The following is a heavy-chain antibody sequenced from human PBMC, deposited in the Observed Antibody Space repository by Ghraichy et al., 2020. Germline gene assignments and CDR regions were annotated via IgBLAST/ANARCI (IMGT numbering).Heavy chain of an antibody. D-gene: IGHD2-2*01. CDR3: AREIVVVVPAASAGYYYYYMDV. J-gene: IGHJ6*03. Sequence: SETLSLTCTVSGGSISSYYWSWIRQPPGKGLEWIGYIYYSGSTNYNPSLKSRVTISVDTSKNQFSLKLSSVTAADTAGYYCAREIVVVVPAASAGYYYYYMDVWGKGTTVTVSS. CDR1: GGSISSYY. CDR2: IYYSGST. V-gene: IGHV4-59*01.